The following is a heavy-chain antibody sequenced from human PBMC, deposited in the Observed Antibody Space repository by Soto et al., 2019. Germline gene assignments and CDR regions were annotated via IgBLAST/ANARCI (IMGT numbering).Heavy chain of an antibody. D-gene: IGHD1-26*01. J-gene: IGHJ6*02. CDR3: ARIKWGLNYYNGMDV. Sequence: ASVKVSCKPSGYSFSDYFIQWVRQAPGQGLEWVAWINPKTAATNYAKKFQGRVSLTWDTSSTTAYMEPTRLRPDDTAVYYCARIKWGLNYYNGMDVWGQGTTVTVSS. CDR1: GYSFSDYF. V-gene: IGHV1-2*02. CDR2: INPKTAAT.